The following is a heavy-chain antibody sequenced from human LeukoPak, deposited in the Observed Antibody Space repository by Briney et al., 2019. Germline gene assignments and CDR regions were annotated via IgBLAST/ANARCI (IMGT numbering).Heavy chain of an antibody. CDR2: VYYTGSS. V-gene: IGHV4-59*11. CDR3: ARLSRVATAGAYSYHSLDI. CDR1: GGSINDHA. J-gene: IGHJ6*02. Sequence: SETLSLTCTVSGGSINDHAWCWIRQPPGRGLEWIGCVYYTGSSEYNASLKSRLTISTDTSNNQLSLKVTSVTAADTAIYSCARLSRVATAGAYSYHSLDIWGQGTTVTVSS. D-gene: IGHD6-13*01.